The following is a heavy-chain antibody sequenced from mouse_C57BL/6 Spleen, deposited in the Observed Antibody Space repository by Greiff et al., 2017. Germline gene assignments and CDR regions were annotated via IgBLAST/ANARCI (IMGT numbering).Heavy chain of an antibody. CDR3: ARVRDGYYYFDY. D-gene: IGHD2-3*01. Sequence: EVQLVESEGGLVQPGSSMKLSCTASGFTFSDYYMAWVRQVPEKGLEWVANINYDGSSTYYLDSLKSRFIISRDNAKNILYLQMSSLKSEDTATYYCARVRDGYYYFDYWGQGTTLTVSS. J-gene: IGHJ2*01. CDR1: GFTFSDYY. CDR2: INYDGSST. V-gene: IGHV5-16*01.